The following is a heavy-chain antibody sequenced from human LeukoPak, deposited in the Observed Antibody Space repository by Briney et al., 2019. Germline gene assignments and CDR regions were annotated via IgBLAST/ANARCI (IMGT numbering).Heavy chain of an antibody. V-gene: IGHV3-33*06. CDR3: AKNSGGQWLVHHYFDY. CDR1: GFTFSSYV. D-gene: IGHD6-19*01. CDR2: IWHDGSNK. Sequence: PGGSLRLFCAASGFTFSSYVMHWVRQAPGKGLEWVAVIWHDGSNKYYADSVKGRFTLSRENSKNTLYLQINSLRADEPAGYYCAKNSGGQWLVHHYFDYWGQGALVTASS. J-gene: IGHJ4*02.